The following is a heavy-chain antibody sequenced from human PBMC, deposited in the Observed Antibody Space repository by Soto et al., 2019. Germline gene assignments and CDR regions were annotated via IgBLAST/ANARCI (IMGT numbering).Heavy chain of an antibody. CDR1: GGSISSSSYY. Sequence: QLQLQESGPGLVKPSETLSLTCTVSGGSISSSSYYWGWIRQPPGKGLEWIGSIYYSGSTYYNPSHKSRVTIPVETSKNQFSLKLSSVTAADTAVYYCARQAGSNYYGMDVWGQGTTVTVSS. CDR3: ARQAGSNYYGMDV. CDR2: IYYSGST. J-gene: IGHJ6*02. D-gene: IGHD4-4*01. V-gene: IGHV4-39*01.